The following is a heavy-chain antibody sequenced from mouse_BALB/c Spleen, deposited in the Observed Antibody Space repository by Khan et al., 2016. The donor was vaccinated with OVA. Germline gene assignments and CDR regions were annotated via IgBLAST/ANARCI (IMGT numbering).Heavy chain of an antibody. V-gene: IGHV1-59*01. Sequence: QVQLQQPGAELVMPGASVKMSCKSSGYTFTSYWMHWVKQRPGQGLEWIGVIEPSDRYITYNQKFKDKATLTVDTSSSTAYMQLSSLTSEDSAVYYCGRGGRFITTATWFAYWGQGTLVTVSA. D-gene: IGHD1-2*01. CDR3: GRGGRFITTATWFAY. CDR1: GYTFTSYW. J-gene: IGHJ3*01. CDR2: IEPSDRYI.